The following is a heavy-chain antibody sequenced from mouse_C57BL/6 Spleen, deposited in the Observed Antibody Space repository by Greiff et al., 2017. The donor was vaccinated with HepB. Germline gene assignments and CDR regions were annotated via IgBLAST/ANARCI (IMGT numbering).Heavy chain of an antibody. CDR1: GFTFSSYG. V-gene: IGHV5-6*01. D-gene: IGHD3-2*02. CDR2: ISSGGSYT. CDR3: ARHSGYAKGYYFDY. Sequence: EVQGVESGGDLVKPGGSLKLSCAASGFTFSSYGMSWVRQTPDKRLEWVATISSGGSYTYYPDSVKGRFTISRDNAKNTLYLQMSSLKSEDTAMYYCARHSGYAKGYYFDYWGQGTTLTVSS. J-gene: IGHJ2*01.